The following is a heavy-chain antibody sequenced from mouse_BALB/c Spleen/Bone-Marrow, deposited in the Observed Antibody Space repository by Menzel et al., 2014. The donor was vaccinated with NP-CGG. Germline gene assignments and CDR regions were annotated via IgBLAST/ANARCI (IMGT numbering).Heavy chain of an antibody. J-gene: IGHJ2*01. CDR1: AYSITSDYG. Sequence: EVKLMESGPDLVKPSQSVSLTCTVTAYSITSDYGCHWIRQFPGNRLEWMAYIHYSGNTDYNPSLKSRISITRDTSKNQFFLQLNSVTTEDTATYYCARETAIVADFDYWGQGTTLTVSS. CDR3: ARETAIVADFDY. V-gene: IGHV3-1*02. D-gene: IGHD1-1*01. CDR2: IHYSGNT.